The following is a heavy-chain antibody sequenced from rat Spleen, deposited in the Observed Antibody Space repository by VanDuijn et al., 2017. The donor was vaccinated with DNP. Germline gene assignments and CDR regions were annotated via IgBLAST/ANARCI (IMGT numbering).Heavy chain of an antibody. V-gene: IGHV3-1*01. J-gene: IGHJ4*01. Sequence: EVQLQESGPGLVKPSQSLSLTCSVTGYSITSNYWGWIRKFPGNKMEWIGHISYSGTTSYHPSLKSRISITRDTSKNQFFLQVNSVSTEDTATYYCARWPGYNPPYAMDAWGQGTSVTVSS. CDR2: ISYSGTT. CDR1: GYSITSNY. D-gene: IGHD1-4*01. CDR3: ARWPGYNPPYAMDA.